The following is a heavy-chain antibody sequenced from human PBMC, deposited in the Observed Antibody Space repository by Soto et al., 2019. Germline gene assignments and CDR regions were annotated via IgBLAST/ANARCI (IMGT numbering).Heavy chain of an antibody. Sequence: SETLSLTCTVSGGSISTYYWSWIRQPPGKGLEWIGYIYYIGTTNYNPSLQSRVTISVDTSKNQFSLKLSSVTAADTAVYYCARVRGRSYYGSGRNSYYYYCMDVWGQGTTVTVSS. V-gene: IGHV4-59*12. CDR3: ARVRGRSYYGSGRNSYYYYCMDV. J-gene: IGHJ6*02. D-gene: IGHD3-10*01. CDR1: GGSISTYY. CDR2: IYYIGTT.